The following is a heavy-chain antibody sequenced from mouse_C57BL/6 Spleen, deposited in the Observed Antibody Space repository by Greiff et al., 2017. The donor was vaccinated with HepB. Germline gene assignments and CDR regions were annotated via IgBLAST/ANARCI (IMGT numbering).Heavy chain of an antibody. V-gene: IGHV1-22*01. CDR2: INPNNGGN. CDR3: ARLRMTRSRYFDV. CDR1: GYTFTDYN. J-gene: IGHJ1*03. Sequence: EVQLQQSGRELVKPGASVKMSCKASGYTFTDYNMHWVNRSHGKSLEWIGYINPNNGGNIDNQKFKGKDTLTVDKYSSTAYMELRSLTSEASAVYDCARLRMTRSRYFDVWGTGTTVTVSS.